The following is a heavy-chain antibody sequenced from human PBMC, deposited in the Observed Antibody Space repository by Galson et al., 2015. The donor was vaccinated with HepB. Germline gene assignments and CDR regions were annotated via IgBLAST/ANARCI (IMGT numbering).Heavy chain of an antibody. CDR2: TYYSGST. J-gene: IGHJ4*02. CDR3: ARHVNYGGMYFLEH. CDR1: GDSISNYY. V-gene: IGHV4-59*08. Sequence: ETLSLTCSVSGDSISNYYWSWIRQPPGGGLEWIGYTYYSGSTNYNSSLKNRVTILVDPSKNEVSLQLTSVTAADTAVYYRARHVNYGGMYFLEHWGQGTLVTVSS. D-gene: IGHD4-23*01.